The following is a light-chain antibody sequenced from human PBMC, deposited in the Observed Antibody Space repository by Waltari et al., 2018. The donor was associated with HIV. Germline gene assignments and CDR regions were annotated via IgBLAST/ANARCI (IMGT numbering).Light chain of an antibody. CDR3: RQTIHLPIT. CDR2: EVS. V-gene: IGKV2D-29*02. Sequence: VMTQTPLSLSVTPGQPASISCKCSQSLLHNDGKTYLYGYLQKPGQSPQLLIYEVSNRFSGVPERFSGRGSGTNFTLKISRVEAEDVGVYYCRQTIHLPITFGQEKRLEIK. CDR1: QSLLHNDGKTY. J-gene: IGKJ5*01.